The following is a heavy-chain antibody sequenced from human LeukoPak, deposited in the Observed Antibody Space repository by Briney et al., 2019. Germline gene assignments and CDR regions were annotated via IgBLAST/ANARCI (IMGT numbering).Heavy chain of an antibody. V-gene: IGHV3-21*01. CDR2: ISSSSSSYI. D-gene: IGHD3-22*01. J-gene: IGHJ2*01. CDR1: GFTFNSYS. CDR3: ARDRRHTMIVVGREGWYFDL. Sequence: GGSLRLSCAASGFTFNSYSMNWVRQAPGKGLEWGSSISSSSSSYIYYADSVKGRFTISRDNAKNSLYLQMNSLRAEDTAVYYCARDRRHTMIVVGREGWYFDLWGRGTLVTVSS.